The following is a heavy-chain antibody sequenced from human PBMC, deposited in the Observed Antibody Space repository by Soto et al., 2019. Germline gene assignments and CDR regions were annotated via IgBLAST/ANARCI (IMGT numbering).Heavy chain of an antibody. CDR1: GGSITSSNW. CDR3: ARADDVASSGYHGY. D-gene: IGHD3-22*01. J-gene: IGHJ4*02. Sequence: QVQLQESGPGLVKPSGTLSLTCAVSGGSITSSNWCSWVRQPPGKGLEWIGEIYHSGSTNYNPSLKSRVTISVDKSKIQFSLNLSSVTAAATVVYYWARADDVASSGYHGYWGQGTLVAVSS. V-gene: IGHV4-4*02. CDR2: IYHSGST.